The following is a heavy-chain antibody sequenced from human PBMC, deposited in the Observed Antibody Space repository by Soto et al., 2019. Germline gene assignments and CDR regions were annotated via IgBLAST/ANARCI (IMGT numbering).Heavy chain of an antibody. Sequence: PGGSLRLSCAASGFTFSSYSMNWVRQAPGKGLEWVSSISSSSSYIYYADSVKGRFTISRDNAKNSLYLQMNSLRAEDTAVYYCAREGGYSYGYGNWFDPWGQGPLVTVSS. CDR2: ISSSSSYI. V-gene: IGHV3-21*01. D-gene: IGHD5-18*01. J-gene: IGHJ5*02. CDR1: GFTFSSYS. CDR3: AREGGYSYGYGNWFDP.